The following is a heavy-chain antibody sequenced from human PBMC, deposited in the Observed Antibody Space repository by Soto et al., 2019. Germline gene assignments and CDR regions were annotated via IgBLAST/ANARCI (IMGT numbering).Heavy chain of an antibody. CDR3: ARQVVVTSYYFDY. V-gene: IGHV4-30-2*01. Sequence: SSETLSLTCAVSGDFMNSADHSWAWIRQPPGKGLEWIGYIHHSGNTYSNPALRSRLTMSVDRSKNQFSLKLTSVTATDTAIYYCARQVVVTSYYFDYWGPGTLVTVSS. J-gene: IGHJ4*02. CDR1: GDFMNSADHS. D-gene: IGHD3-22*01. CDR2: IHHSGNT.